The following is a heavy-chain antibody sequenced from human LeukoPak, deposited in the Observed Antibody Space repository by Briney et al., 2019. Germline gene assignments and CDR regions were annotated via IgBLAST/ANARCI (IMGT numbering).Heavy chain of an antibody. V-gene: IGHV3-64*04. CDR1: GFTFSSYA. D-gene: IGHD5-24*01. CDR2: FSSFGGNT. Sequence: GGSLRLSCSASGFTFSSYAMHWVRQAPGKGLEYVSTFSSFGGNTYYADSAKGRFTISRDDSKNTLYLQMNSLRAEDTAVYYCARGWLFDYWGQGTLVTVSS. J-gene: IGHJ4*02. CDR3: ARGWLFDY.